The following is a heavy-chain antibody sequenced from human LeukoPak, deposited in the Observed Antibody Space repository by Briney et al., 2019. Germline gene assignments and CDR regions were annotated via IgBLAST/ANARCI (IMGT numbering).Heavy chain of an antibody. Sequence: ASVKVSCKASGYTFTGYYMHWVRQAPGQGLEWMGWINPNSGGTNYAQKFQGRVTMPRDTSISTAYMELSRLRSDDTAVYYCARDPYGDYGWFDPWGQGTLVTVSS. D-gene: IGHD4-17*01. CDR3: ARDPYGDYGWFDP. V-gene: IGHV1-2*02. CDR1: GYTFTGYY. J-gene: IGHJ5*02. CDR2: INPNSGGT.